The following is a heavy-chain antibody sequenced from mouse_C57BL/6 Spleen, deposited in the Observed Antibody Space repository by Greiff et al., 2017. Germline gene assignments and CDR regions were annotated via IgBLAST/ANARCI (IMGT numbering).Heavy chain of an antibody. J-gene: IGHJ2*01. V-gene: IGHV1-15*01. Sequence: QVQLQQSGAELVRPGASVTLSCTASGYTFTDYEMHWVKQTPVHGLEWIGAIDPETGGTAYNQKFKGKAILTADKSSSTAYMELRSLTSEDSAVYYCTRWDYYGSLDYWGQGTTLTVSS. CDR3: TRWDYYGSLDY. CDR2: IDPETGGT. CDR1: GYTFTDYE. D-gene: IGHD1-1*01.